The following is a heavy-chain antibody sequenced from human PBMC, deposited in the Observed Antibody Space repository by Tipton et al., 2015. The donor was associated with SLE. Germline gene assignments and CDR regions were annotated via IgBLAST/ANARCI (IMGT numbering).Heavy chain of an antibody. J-gene: IGHJ3*02. V-gene: IGHV4-61*02. CDR3: ARGGSKHYDFWGRQMGPHAFDI. Sequence: TLSLTCTVSGGSISSGAHYWSWIRQSAGKGLEWIGRIYASGSTSGSANYNPSLKSRVTISVETSKNQFSLKLNSVTAADTAVYYCARGGSKHYDFWGRQMGPHAFDIWGQETKVTVSS. D-gene: IGHD3-3*01. CDR1: GGSISSGAHY. CDR2: IYASGSTSGSA.